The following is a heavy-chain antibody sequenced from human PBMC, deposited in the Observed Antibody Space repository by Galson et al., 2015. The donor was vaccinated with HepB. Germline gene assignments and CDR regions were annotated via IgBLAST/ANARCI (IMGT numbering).Heavy chain of an antibody. CDR3: ARGPTVLRYFDWLYDY. Sequence: ETLSLTCTVSGGSISSYYWSWIRQPPGKGLEWIGYIYYSGGTNYNPSLKSRVTISVDTSKNQFSLKLSSVTAADTAVYYCARGPTVLRYFDWLYDYWGQGTLVTVSS. J-gene: IGHJ4*02. D-gene: IGHD3-9*01. CDR1: GGSISSYY. V-gene: IGHV4-59*01. CDR2: IYYSGGT.